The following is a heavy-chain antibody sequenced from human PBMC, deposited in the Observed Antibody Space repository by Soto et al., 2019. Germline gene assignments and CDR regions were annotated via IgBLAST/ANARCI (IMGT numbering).Heavy chain of an antibody. D-gene: IGHD5-12*01. V-gene: IGHV1-46*01. CDR2: VNPSDGRA. CDR3: ARAELIVAGQAFDS. CDR1: GYRLINYY. Sequence: QVDLVQSGAEVKKPGASVKMSCKSSGYRLINYYMHWVRQAPGQGLEWMGIVNPSDGRANYARKFQGRVTMTWDTSTTTLYMEVNSLRSDDTAIYYCARAELIVAGQAFDSWGQGTLVTVSS. J-gene: IGHJ4*02.